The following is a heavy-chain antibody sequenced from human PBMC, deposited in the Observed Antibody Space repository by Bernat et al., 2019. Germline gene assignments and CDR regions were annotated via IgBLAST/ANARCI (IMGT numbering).Heavy chain of an antibody. Sequence: EVQLVESGGGLVQPGGSLRLSCAASGFTFSSYSMNWVCQAPGTGLEWVSYISSSSSTIYYADSVKGRFTISRDNAKNSLYLQMNSLRDEDTAVYYCARDGHYYYDSSGLYWYFDLWGRGTLVTVSS. D-gene: IGHD3-22*01. CDR3: ARDGHYYYDSSGLYWYFDL. J-gene: IGHJ2*01. CDR2: ISSSSSTI. V-gene: IGHV3-48*02. CDR1: GFTFSSYS.